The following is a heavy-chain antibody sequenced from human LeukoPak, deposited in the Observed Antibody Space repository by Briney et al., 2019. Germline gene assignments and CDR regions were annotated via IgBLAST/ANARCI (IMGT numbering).Heavy chain of an antibody. Sequence: PSETLSLTCTVSGASISNNNYYWGWIRQPPGKGLEWIGSIYYSGSAYYNPSLKSRVTISVDTSKNHFSLKLSSVTAADTAVYYCPRSARIAARPENFDYWGQGTLATVSS. CDR2: IYYSGSA. V-gene: IGHV4-39*02. J-gene: IGHJ4*02. CDR3: PRSARIAARPENFDY. CDR1: GASISNNNYY. D-gene: IGHD6-6*01.